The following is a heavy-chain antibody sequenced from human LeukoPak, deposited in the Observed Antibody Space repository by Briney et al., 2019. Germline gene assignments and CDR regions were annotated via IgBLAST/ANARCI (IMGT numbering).Heavy chain of an antibody. V-gene: IGHV3-23*01. J-gene: IGHJ4*02. CDR1: GFTFSTFA. Sequence: QPGGSLRLSCAASGFTFSTFAMTWVRQAPGKGLEWVATFSPDGIHYADSVKGRFAISRDDSRSTLFLQMNSLRAEDTAIYYCAKDYARGGCSLAHCNPIDSWGQGTLVTVSS. D-gene: IGHD2-15*01. CDR3: AKDYARGGCSLAHCNPIDS. CDR2: FSPDGI.